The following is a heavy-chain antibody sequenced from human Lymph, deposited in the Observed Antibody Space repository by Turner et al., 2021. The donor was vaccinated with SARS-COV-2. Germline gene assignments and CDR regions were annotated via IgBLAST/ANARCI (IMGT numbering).Heavy chain of an antibody. CDR1: GFTFSSYW. J-gene: IGHJ3*02. D-gene: IGHD2-15*01. CDR2: IKSDGSST. CDR3: ARDGGYCSGGSCYSYDAFDI. Sequence: EVKLVESGGGLVQPGGSLRLSCAASGFTFSSYWMHWVRQAPGKGLVWVSRIKSDGSSTSYADSVKGRFTISRDNAKNTLYLQMNSLRAEDTAVYYCARDGGYCSGGSCYSYDAFDIWGQGTMVTISS. V-gene: IGHV3-74*01.